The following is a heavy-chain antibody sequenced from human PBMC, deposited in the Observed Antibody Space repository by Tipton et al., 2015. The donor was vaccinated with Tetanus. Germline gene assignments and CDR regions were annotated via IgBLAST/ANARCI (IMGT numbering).Heavy chain of an antibody. D-gene: IGHD6-19*01. J-gene: IGHJ6*02. CDR1: DGSFSAYY. V-gene: IGHV4-34*01. CDR2: INPSGST. Sequence: TLSLTCDVYDGSFSAYYWTWIRQPPVKGLEWIGEINPSGSTNYNPSLKSRVTISVDTSKNRVSLKLNSVTAADTAVYYCARGSKGSTAWFPDHYGMDVWGQGTTGTVSS. CDR3: ARGSKGSTAWFPDHYGMDV.